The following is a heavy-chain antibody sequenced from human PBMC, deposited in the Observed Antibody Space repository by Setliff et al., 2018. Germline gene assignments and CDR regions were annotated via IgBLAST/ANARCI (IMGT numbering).Heavy chain of an antibody. Sequence: WASVKVSCKASGYTFSGYYIHWVRQAPGQGLDWMGVLNPSGGETIYAQKFQGRVTMTEDTSTDTAYMELSSLRSEDTAVYYCATGDYDILTGLLGLAFDYWGQGTLVTVSS. CDR3: ATGDYDILTGLLGLAFDY. J-gene: IGHJ4*02. CDR2: LNPSGGET. CDR1: GYTFSGYY. D-gene: IGHD3-9*01. V-gene: IGHV1-46*01.